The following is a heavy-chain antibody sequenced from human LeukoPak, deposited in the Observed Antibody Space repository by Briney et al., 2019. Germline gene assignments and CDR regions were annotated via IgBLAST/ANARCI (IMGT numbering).Heavy chain of an antibody. Sequence: PSETLSLTCTVSGGSISSGGYYWSWIRQPPGKGLEWIGSIYHSGSTYYNPSLKSRVTISVDTSKNQFSLKLSSVTAADTAVYYCARLAREGCFDYWGQGTLVTASS. J-gene: IGHJ4*02. CDR1: GGSISSGGYY. CDR3: ARLAREGCFDY. D-gene: IGHD1-26*01. V-gene: IGHV4-30-2*03. CDR2: IYHSGST.